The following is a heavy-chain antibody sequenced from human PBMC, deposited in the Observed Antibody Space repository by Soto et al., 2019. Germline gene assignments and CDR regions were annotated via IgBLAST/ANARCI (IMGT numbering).Heavy chain of an antibody. Sequence: GGSLRLSCAASGFTFSAYAMSWVRQAPGKGLEWVSAISGTSPSTYYADSVQGRFTISRDSSRKTLFLQMNTLRAEDTAVCFCAIRIFGVEYWGQGTQVTVSS. CDR1: GFTFSAYA. D-gene: IGHD3-3*01. CDR3: AIRIFGVEY. V-gene: IGHV3-23*01. J-gene: IGHJ4*02. CDR2: ISGTSPST.